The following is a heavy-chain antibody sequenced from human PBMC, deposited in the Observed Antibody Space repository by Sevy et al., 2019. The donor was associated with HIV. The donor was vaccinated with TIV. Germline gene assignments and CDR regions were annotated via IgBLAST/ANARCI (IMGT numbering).Heavy chain of an antibody. Sequence: GGSLRLSCAASGFTFSSYAMSWVRQAPGKGLEWVSAISGSGGSTYYEDSVKGRFTISRDNSKKTLYLQMNSLRAEDTAVYYCAKDRYIVVVPAATEAFDYWGQGTLVTVSS. CDR2: ISGSGGST. D-gene: IGHD2-2*01. J-gene: IGHJ4*02. V-gene: IGHV3-23*02. CDR1: GFTFSSYA. CDR3: AKDRYIVVVPAATEAFDY.